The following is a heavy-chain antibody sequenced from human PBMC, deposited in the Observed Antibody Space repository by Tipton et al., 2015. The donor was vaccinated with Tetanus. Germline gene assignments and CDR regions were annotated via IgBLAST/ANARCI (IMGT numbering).Heavy chain of an antibody. CDR1: GFTFSSYW. Sequence: SLRLSCAASGFTFSSYWMSWVRQAPGKGLEWVANIKQDGSEKYYVDPVKGRFTISRDNAKNSLYLQMNSLRAEDTAVYYCARDRPSYDSSGWAFDIWGQGTMVTVSS. J-gene: IGHJ3*02. D-gene: IGHD3-22*01. V-gene: IGHV3-7*01. CDR2: IKQDGSEK. CDR3: ARDRPSYDSSGWAFDI.